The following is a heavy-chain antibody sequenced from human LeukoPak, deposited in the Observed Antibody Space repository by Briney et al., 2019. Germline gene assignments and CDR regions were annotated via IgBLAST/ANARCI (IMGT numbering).Heavy chain of an antibody. CDR3: ARGGKAMYYFDY. V-gene: IGHV3-30*04. Sequence: GGSLRLSCAASGFTFSSYAMHWVRQAPGKGLEWVAVISYDGSNKYYADSVKGRFTISRDNSKNTLYLQMNSLRAEDTAVYYCARGGKAMYYFDYWGQGPLVTVSS. J-gene: IGHJ4*02. CDR2: ISYDGSNK. CDR1: GFTFSSYA. D-gene: IGHD1-26*01.